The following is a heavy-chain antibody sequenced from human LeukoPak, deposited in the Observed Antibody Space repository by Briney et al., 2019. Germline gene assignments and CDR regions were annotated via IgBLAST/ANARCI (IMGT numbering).Heavy chain of an antibody. CDR3: ARDHEDIVATIWGEGLNI. D-gene: IGHD5-12*01. CDR2: IYTSGST. J-gene: IGHJ3*02. Sequence: SETLSLTCTVSGGSISSYYWSWIRQPAGKGLEWIGHIYTSGSTKYNPSLEGRVTMSVDTSKNQFSLNLSSVTAADTAVYYCARDHEDIVATIWGEGLNIWGQGTVVTVSS. V-gene: IGHV4-4*07. CDR1: GGSISSYY.